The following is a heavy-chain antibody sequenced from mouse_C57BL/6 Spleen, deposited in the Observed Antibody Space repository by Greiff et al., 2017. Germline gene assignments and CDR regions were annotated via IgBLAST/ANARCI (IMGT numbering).Heavy chain of an antibody. Sequence: VKLVEPGAELAKPGASVKLSCKASGYTFTSSWMHWVKQRSGQGLEWIGYINPSRGYTTYNQKFKDKATLTADKSSSTAYMELSSLTYEDSAVYYCARYGNYAMGYWRQGASVTVSS. CDR1: GYTFTSSW. CDR2: INPSRGYT. CDR3: ARYGNYAMGY. J-gene: IGHJ4*01. V-gene: IGHV1-7*01. D-gene: IGHD2-1*01.